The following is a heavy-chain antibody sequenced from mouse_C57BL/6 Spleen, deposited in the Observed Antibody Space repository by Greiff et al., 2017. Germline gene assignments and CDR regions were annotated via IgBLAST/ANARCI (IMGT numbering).Heavy chain of an antibody. CDR1: GYTFTDYY. D-gene: IGHD1-1*01. CDR3: ARSGGSSLDY. CDR2: IFPGSGST. V-gene: IGHV1-75*01. Sequence: VQLQQSGPELVKPGASVKISCKASGYTFTDYYINWVKQRPGQGLEWIGWIFPGSGSTYYNEKFKGKATLTVDKSSSTAYMLLISLTSEDSAVYFCARSGGSSLDYWGQGTTLTVSS. J-gene: IGHJ2*01.